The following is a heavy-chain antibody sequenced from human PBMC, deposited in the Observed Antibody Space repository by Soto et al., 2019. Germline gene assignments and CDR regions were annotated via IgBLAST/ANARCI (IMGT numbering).Heavy chain of an antibody. CDR2: INGDGSST. CDR1: GFTFSTFW. J-gene: IGHJ4*02. D-gene: IGHD5-18*01. V-gene: IGHV3-74*01. CDR3: ARDSDNYGYSKAEY. Sequence: EVQLVESGGGLVQPGGSLRLSCAASGFTFSTFWMHWVRQVPGKGRVWVSRINGDGSSTGYADSVKCRFTVSRDNAKNTLNLQMNSLRGEDTAIYYCARDSDNYGYSKAEYWGQGTLVSVSS.